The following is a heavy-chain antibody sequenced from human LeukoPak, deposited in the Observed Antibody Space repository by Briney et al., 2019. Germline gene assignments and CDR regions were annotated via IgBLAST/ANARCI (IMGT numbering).Heavy chain of an antibody. D-gene: IGHD3-22*01. CDR2: ISAYNGNT. Sequence: GASVKVSCKASGYTFTTYGITWVRQAPGQGLEWMGWISAYNGNTNYAQKLQGRVTMTTDTSTSTVYMELRSLRSDDTAVYYCARGGAYYYDSSGYRPHRSRAFDIWGQGTMVTVSS. CDR3: ARGGAYYYDSSGYRPHRSRAFDI. J-gene: IGHJ3*02. V-gene: IGHV1-18*01. CDR1: GYTFTTYG.